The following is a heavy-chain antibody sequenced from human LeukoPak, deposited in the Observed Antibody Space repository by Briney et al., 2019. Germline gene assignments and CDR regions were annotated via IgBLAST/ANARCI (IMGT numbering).Heavy chain of an antibody. J-gene: IGHJ4*02. D-gene: IGHD3-16*01. CDR3: ARGRGPLGY. Sequence: ASXXVXCKASGCTFTSYYMHWVRQAPGQGLEWRGIINPSGGSTSYAQKFQGRVTMTRDTSTSTVYMELSSLRSEDTAVYYCARGRGPLGYWGQGTLVTVSS. CDR1: GCTFTSYY. V-gene: IGHV1-46*01. CDR2: INPSGGST.